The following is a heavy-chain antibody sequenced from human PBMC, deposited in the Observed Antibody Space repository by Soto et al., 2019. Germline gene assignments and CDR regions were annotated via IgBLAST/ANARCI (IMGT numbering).Heavy chain of an antibody. D-gene: IGHD3-3*01. V-gene: IGHV4-34*01. CDR1: GGSFSGYY. CDR3: ARAVLMYYDFWSGLNLPDYYYYYGMDV. J-gene: IGHJ6*02. Sequence: PSETLSLTCAVYGGSFSGYYWSWIRQPPGKGLEWIGEINHSGSTNSNPSLMSRVTISVDTSKNQFSLKLSSVTAADTAVYYCARAVLMYYDFWSGLNLPDYYYYYGMDVWGQGTTVTVSS. CDR2: INHSGST.